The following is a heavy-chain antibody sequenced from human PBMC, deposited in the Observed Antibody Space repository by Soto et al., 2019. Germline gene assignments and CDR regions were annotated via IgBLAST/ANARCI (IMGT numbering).Heavy chain of an antibody. Sequence: QITLNESGPTVVKPAETLTLTCTFSGFSLTTSGVGVGWIRQSPGKAPEWLALIYWDADKRYSASLKSRLTITKDTSKNQVVLTMASVDPADTAPYYCAPSILRTVFGLVTTTAIYFDFWGQGTPVVVSS. CDR3: APSILRTVFGLVTTTAIYFDF. D-gene: IGHD3-3*01. J-gene: IGHJ4*02. CDR1: GFSLTTSGVG. CDR2: IYWDADK. V-gene: IGHV2-5*02.